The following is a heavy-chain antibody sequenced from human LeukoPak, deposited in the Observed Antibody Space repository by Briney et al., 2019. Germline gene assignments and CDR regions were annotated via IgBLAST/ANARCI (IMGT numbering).Heavy chain of an antibody. V-gene: IGHV1-18*01. CDR2: ISAYNGNT. D-gene: IGHD3-10*01. Sequence: ASVKVSCKASGYTFTSYGISWVRQAPGQGLEWMGWISAYNGNTNYAQKLQGRVTMTTDTSTSTAYMELRSLRSDDTAVYYCARDLLWFGELSGNNFDYWGQGTLVTVSS. CDR3: ARDLLWFGELSGNNFDY. J-gene: IGHJ4*02. CDR1: GYTFTSYG.